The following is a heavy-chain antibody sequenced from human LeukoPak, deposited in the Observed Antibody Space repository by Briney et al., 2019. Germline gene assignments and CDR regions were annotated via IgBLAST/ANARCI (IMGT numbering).Heavy chain of an antibody. V-gene: IGHV3-48*03. CDR1: GFSFSSYE. D-gene: IGHD6-19*01. CDR3: ATGIAVPGPYPKGVFDY. Sequence: GGSLRLSRAASGFSFSSYEMNWVRQAPGKGLEWVSYISSSGSTIDYADSVKGRFTISRDNAENSLYLQMNSLRVEDTAVYYCATGIAVPGPYPKGVFDYWGEGTLVTVSS. CDR2: ISSSGSTI. J-gene: IGHJ4*02.